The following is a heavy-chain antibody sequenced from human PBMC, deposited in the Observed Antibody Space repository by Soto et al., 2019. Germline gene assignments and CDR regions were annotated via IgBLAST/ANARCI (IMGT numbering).Heavy chain of an antibody. D-gene: IGHD2-8*01. V-gene: IGHV5-10-1*01. Sequence: PGESLKISCKGSGYSFTSYWISWVRQMPGKGLEWMGRIDPSDSYTNYSPSFQGHVTISADKSISTAYLQWSSLKASDTAMYYCARQDHSPRYCTNGVCYLDPYNWFDPWGQGTLVTVYS. CDR3: ARQDHSPRYCTNGVCYLDPYNWFDP. CDR1: GYSFTSYW. CDR2: IDPSDSYT. J-gene: IGHJ5*02.